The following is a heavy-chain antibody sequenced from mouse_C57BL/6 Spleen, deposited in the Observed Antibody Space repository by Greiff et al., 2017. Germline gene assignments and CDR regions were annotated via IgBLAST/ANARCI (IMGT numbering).Heavy chain of an antibody. J-gene: IGHJ3*01. V-gene: IGHV5-17*01. CDR1: GFTFSDYG. CDR2: ISSGSSTI. Sequence: EVMLVESGGGLVKPGGSLKLSCAASGFTFSDYGMHWVRQAPEKGLEWVAYISSGSSTIYYADTVKGRFTISRDNAKNTLFLQMTSLRSEDTAMYYCARGLGPRGFAYWGQGTLVTVSA. CDR3: ARGLGPRGFAY. D-gene: IGHD4-1*01.